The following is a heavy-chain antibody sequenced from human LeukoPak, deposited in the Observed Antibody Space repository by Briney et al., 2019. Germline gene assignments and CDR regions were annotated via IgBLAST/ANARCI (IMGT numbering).Heavy chain of an antibody. CDR2: IIPIFGTA. Sequence: SVNVSCMASGGTFSSHAISWVRQAPGQGLEWMGGIIPIFGTANYAQKFQGRVTITTDESTSTAYMELSSLRSEDTAVYYCARDIRQQLVRGYYYYYMDVWGKGTTVTVSS. J-gene: IGHJ6*03. D-gene: IGHD6-13*01. V-gene: IGHV1-69*05. CDR3: ARDIRQQLVRGYYYYYMDV. CDR1: GGTFSSHA.